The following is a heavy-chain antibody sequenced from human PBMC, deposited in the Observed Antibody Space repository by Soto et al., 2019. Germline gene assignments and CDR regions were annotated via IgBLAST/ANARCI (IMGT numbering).Heavy chain of an antibody. CDR2: VNPSGGHT. V-gene: IGHV1-46*02. CDR1: GDTYNDYY. Sequence: QVQLVQSGAEVKKPGASVKVSCKASGDTYNDYYIHWVRQAPGQGLEWMGTVNPSGGHTTYAQHFLGRMTMTRDTSTSTLYMELTSLTSEDTAVYYCARGGHVVVVTAALDYWGQGTFVTVSS. D-gene: IGHD2-21*02. J-gene: IGHJ4*02. CDR3: ARGGHVVVVTAALDY.